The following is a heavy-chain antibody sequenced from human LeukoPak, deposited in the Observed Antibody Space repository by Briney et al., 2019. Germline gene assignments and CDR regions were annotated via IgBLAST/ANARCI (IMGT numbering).Heavy chain of an antibody. Sequence: PSETLSLTCTVSGGSISSYYWSWIRQPPGKGLEWIAYIYYSGSTNYNPSLKSRVTISIDTSKNQFSLKLTSVTAADTAVYYCARIRYGSGSYALTFFDYWGQGTLVTVSS. D-gene: IGHD3-10*01. CDR1: GGSISSYY. V-gene: IGHV4-59*01. CDR3: ARIRYGSGSYALTFFDY. J-gene: IGHJ4*02. CDR2: IYYSGST.